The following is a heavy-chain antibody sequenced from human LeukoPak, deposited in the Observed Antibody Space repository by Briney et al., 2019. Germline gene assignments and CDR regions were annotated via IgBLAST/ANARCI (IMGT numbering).Heavy chain of an antibody. Sequence: PSETLSLTCAVSGYSISSGYYWGWIRQPPRKGLEWIGSIYHSGSTYYNPSLKSRVTISVDTSKNQFSLKLSSVTAADTAVYYCARLQASPYYFDYWGQGTLVTVSS. CDR2: IYHSGST. J-gene: IGHJ4*02. CDR1: GYSISSGYY. CDR3: ARLQASPYYFDY. V-gene: IGHV4-38-2*01.